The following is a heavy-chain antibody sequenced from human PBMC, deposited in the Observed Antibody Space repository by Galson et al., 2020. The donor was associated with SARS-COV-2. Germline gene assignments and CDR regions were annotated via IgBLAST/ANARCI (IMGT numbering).Heavy chain of an antibody. J-gene: IGHJ3*02. D-gene: IGHD1-26*01. CDR3: ARGWSYPDAFDI. Sequence: TAGSLRLSCPPSGFTVSSTYMSWVRQAPGKGLEWVSVIYSGGSKYYADSVKGGFTISRHNSKNTLYLQMNSLRAEDTAVYYCARGWSYPDAFDIWGQGTMVTVAS. CDR1: GFTVSSTY. CDR2: IYSGGSK. V-gene: IGHV3-53*04.